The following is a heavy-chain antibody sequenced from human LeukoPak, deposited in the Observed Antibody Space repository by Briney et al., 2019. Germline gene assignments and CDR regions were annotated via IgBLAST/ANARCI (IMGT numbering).Heavy chain of an antibody. CDR1: GGSIRSYY. V-gene: IGHV4-59*01. Sequence: PPETLSLTCTVSGGSIRSYYWSWIRQPPGKGPEWIGSINYSGRTKYNPSLQSRVTISLDTSKNLFSLQLISVTAADTAGYYCARLVDYDNSGDPDIFDIWGQGTMVTVSS. J-gene: IGHJ3*02. D-gene: IGHD3-22*01. CDR3: ARLVDYDNSGDPDIFDI. CDR2: INYSGRT.